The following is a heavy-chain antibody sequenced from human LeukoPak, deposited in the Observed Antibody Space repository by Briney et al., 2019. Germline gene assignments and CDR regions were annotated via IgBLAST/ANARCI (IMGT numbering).Heavy chain of an antibody. CDR3: AKDHRSGGSSPY. V-gene: IGHV3-23*01. D-gene: IGHD2-15*01. CDR1: GFTFNSYA. CDR2: ISGSGGST. Sequence: GGSLRLSCAASGFTFNSYAMSWVRQAPGKGLEWVSAISGSGGSTYYADSVKGRFTISRDNSKNTLYLQMNSLRAEDTAVYYCAKDHRSGGSSPYWGQGTLVTVSS. J-gene: IGHJ4*02.